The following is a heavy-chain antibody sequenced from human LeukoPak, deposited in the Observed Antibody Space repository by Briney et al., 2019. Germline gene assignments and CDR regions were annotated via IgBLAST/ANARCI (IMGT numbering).Heavy chain of an antibody. D-gene: IGHD5-24*01. V-gene: IGHV4-59*01. CDR3: ARSVRWLPSIYYFDY. CDR2: IYYSGST. CDR1: GSSITNYY. Sequence: SETLSLTCTVSGSSITNYYWTWIRQSPGKGLEWIGYIYYSGSTKYNPSLESRVTISVDTSKNQFSLKLKSVTAADTAVYYCARSVRWLPSIYYFDYWGQGTLVTVSS. J-gene: IGHJ4*02.